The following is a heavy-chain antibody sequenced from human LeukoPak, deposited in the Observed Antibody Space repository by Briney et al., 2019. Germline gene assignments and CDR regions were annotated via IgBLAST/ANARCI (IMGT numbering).Heavy chain of an antibody. CDR1: GFTFSNIW. J-gene: IGHJ4*02. CDR2: INTDGRTT. V-gene: IGHV3-74*01. D-gene: IGHD3-10*01. Sequence: GGSLRLSCAAAGFTFSNIWMHWVRRAPEKGLVWVSRINTDGRTTNYAEPVEGRFTISRDNARNTMYLQMSSLRAEDTAVYYCARGLARGPFDYWGQGTLVSVSS. CDR3: ARGLARGPFDY.